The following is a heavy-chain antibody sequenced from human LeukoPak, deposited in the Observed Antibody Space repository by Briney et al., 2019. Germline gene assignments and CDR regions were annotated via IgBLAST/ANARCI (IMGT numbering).Heavy chain of an antibody. Sequence: ASVKVSCKASGYTFTSYGISWVRRAPGQGLEWMGWIGAYNGNTNYAQKLQGRVTMTTDTSTSTAYMELRSLRSDDTAVYYCARQTGTTIRGYYYYYMDVWGKGTTVTVSS. D-gene: IGHD1-1*01. J-gene: IGHJ6*03. V-gene: IGHV1-18*01. CDR1: GYTFTSYG. CDR3: ARQTGTTIRGYYYYYMDV. CDR2: IGAYNGNT.